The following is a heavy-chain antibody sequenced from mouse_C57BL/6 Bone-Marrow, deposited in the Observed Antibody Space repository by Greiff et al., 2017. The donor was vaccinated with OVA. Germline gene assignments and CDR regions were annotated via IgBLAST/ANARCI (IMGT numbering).Heavy chain of an antibody. CDR1: YTFFRRLH. CDR2: GQGLEWIG. J-gene: IGHJ4*01. D-gene: IGHD1-3*01. Sequence: QVQLQQSGPELVRPWASVKISCQAFYTFFRRLHFAIRDTNYWMQWVKQRPGQGLEWIGAIYPGNGDTSYNQKFKGKATLTANETSSTAYMQLSSLTSEDAAVYYCAWRSSSSYAMDYWGQGTSVTVSS. V-gene: IGHV1-87*01. CDR3: SEDAAVYYCAWRSSSSYAMDY.